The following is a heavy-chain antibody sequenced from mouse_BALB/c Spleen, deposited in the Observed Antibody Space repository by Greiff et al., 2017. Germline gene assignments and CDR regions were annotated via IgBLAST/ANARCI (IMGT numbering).Heavy chain of an antibody. J-gene: IGHJ1*01. D-gene: IGHD1-1*01. V-gene: IGHV2-9*02. CDR3: ARAAIYYYGSSYWYFDV. CDR2: IWAGGST. CDR1: GFSLTSYG. Sequence: VKLVESGPGLVAPSQSLSITCTVSGFSLTSYGVHWVRQPPGKGLEWLGVIWAGGSTNYNSALMSRLSISKDNSKSQVFLKMNSLQTDDTAMYYCARAAIYYYGSSYWYFDVWGAGTTVTVSS.